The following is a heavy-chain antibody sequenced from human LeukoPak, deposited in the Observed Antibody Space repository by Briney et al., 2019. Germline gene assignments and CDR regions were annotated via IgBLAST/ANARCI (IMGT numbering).Heavy chain of an antibody. CDR2: IGTAGDT. CDR3: ARFDSSSGIDY. D-gene: IGHD6-6*01. V-gene: IGHV3-13*01. CDR1: GFTFSSYD. J-gene: IGHJ4*02. Sequence: PGGSLRLSCAASGFTFSSYDMHWVRQATGKGLEWVSAIGTAGDTYYPGSVKGRFTISRENAKNSLYLQMNSLGAGDTAVYYCARFDSSSGIDYWGQGTLVTVSS.